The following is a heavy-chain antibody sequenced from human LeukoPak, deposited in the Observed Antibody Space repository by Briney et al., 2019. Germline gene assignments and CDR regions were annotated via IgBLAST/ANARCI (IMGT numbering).Heavy chain of an antibody. CDR3: ARDGSGSPLYYFDY. D-gene: IGHD3-10*01. V-gene: IGHV4-4*07. J-gene: IGHJ4*02. Sequence: SKTLSLTCTVSGGSISSYYWSWIRQPAGKGLEWIGRIYTSGSTNYNPSLKSRVTMSVDTSKNQFSLKLSSVTAADTAVYYCARDGSGSPLYYFDYWGQGTLVTVSS. CDR2: IYTSGST. CDR1: GGSISSYY.